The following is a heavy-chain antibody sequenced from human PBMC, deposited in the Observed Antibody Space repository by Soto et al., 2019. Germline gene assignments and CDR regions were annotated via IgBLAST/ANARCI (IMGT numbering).Heavy chain of an antibody. D-gene: IGHD5-12*01. CDR1: GGTFSSYA. CDR3: ARGVGMATKYYFGY. J-gene: IGHJ4*02. CDR2: IIPIFGTA. V-gene: IGHV1-69*06. Sequence: SVKVSCKASGGTFSSYAISWVRQAPGQGLEWMGGIIPIFGTANYAQKFQGRVTITADKSTSTAYMELSSLRSEDTAVYYCARGVGMATKYYFGYWRQGTLVTVSS.